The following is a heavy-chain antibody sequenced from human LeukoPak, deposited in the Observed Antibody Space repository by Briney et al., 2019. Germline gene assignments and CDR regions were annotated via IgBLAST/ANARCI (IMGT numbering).Heavy chain of an antibody. CDR2: ISGSGGST. J-gene: IGHJ4*02. CDR1: GFTFSSYA. V-gene: IGHV3-23*01. D-gene: IGHD4-23*01. CDR3: ATTMVVTPVRDY. Sequence: QPGGSLRLSCAASGFTFSSYAMSWVRQAPGMGLEWVSAISGSGGSTYYADSVKGRFTISRDNSKNTLYLQMNSLRAEDTAVYYCATTMVVTPVRDYWGQGTLVTVSS.